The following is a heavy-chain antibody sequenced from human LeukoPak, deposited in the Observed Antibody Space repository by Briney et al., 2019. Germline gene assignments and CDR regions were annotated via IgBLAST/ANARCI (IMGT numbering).Heavy chain of an antibody. CDR3: ARHVPGYISQLVQDY. CDR1: GGSISSSSYY. Sequence: SGTLSLTCTVSGGSISSSSYYWGWIRQPPGKGLEWIGSIYYSGSTYYNPSLKSRVTISVDTSKNQFSLKLSSVTAADTAVYYCARHVPGYISQLVQDYWGQGTLVTVSS. D-gene: IGHD1-1*01. CDR2: IYYSGST. V-gene: IGHV4-39*01. J-gene: IGHJ4*02.